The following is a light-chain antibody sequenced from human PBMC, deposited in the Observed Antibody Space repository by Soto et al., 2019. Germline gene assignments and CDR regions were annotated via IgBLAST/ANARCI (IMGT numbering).Light chain of an antibody. J-gene: IGLJ1*01. V-gene: IGLV2-14*01. CDR3: SSYTSSSTLDYV. CDR1: SSGVGGYNY. Sequence: QSVLTQPASVSGSPGQSITISCTGTSSGVGGYNYVSWYQQHPGKAPKLMIYDVSNRPSGVSNRFSDSKSGNTASLTISGLQAEDEADYYCSSYTSSSTLDYVFGTGTKVTVL. CDR2: DVS.